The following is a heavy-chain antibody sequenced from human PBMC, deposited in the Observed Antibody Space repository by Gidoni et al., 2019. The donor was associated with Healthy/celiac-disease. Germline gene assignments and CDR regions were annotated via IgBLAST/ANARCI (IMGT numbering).Heavy chain of an antibody. CDR2: ISSSGSTI. CDR1: GFTFRSYE. J-gene: IGHJ6*02. Sequence: EVQLVESGGGLVQPGGSLRRSCAASGFTFRSYEMNWVRQAPGKGLEWVSYISSSGSTIYYADSVKGRFTISRDNAKNSLYLQMNSLRAEDTAVYYCASLPGLYYYYGMDVWGQGTTVTVSS. CDR3: ASLPGLYYYYGMDV. V-gene: IGHV3-48*03.